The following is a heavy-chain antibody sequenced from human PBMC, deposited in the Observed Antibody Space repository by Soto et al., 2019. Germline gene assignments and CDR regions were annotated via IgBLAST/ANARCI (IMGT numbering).Heavy chain of an antibody. CDR2: INHSGST. Sequence: SETLSLTCAVYGGSFSGYYCSWIRQPPGKGLEWIGEINHSGSTNYNPSLKSRVTISVDTSKNQFSLKLSSVTAADTAVYYCARGYALLWFGELFLNWFDPWGQGTLVTVSS. CDR1: GGSFSGYY. D-gene: IGHD3-10*01. CDR3: ARGYALLWFGELFLNWFDP. J-gene: IGHJ5*02. V-gene: IGHV4-34*01.